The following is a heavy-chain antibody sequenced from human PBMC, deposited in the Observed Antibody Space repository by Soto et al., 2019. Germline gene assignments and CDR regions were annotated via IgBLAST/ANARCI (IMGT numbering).Heavy chain of an antibody. CDR1: GGTFSSYA. CDR3: AGGYCSGGSCYSYYFDY. J-gene: IGHJ4*02. CDR2: IIPIFGTA. Sequence: ASVKVSCKASGGTFSSYAISWVRQAPGQGLEWMGGIIPIFGTANYAQKFQGRVTITADKSTSTAYMELSSLRSEDTAAYYCAGGYCSGGSCYSYYFDYWGQGTLVTVSS. V-gene: IGHV1-69*06. D-gene: IGHD2-15*01.